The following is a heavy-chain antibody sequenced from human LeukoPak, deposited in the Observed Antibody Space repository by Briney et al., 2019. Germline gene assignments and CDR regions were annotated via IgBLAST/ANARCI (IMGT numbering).Heavy chain of an antibody. CDR3: ARGQSSSWPFDY. Sequence: GGSLRLSCAASGFTFSSYGMHWVRQAPGKGLEWVAVIWYDGSNKYYADSVKGRFTISRDNSKNTLYLQMNSLRAEDTAVYYCARGQSSSWPFDYWGQGTLVTVSS. V-gene: IGHV3-33*01. CDR2: IWYDGSNK. J-gene: IGHJ4*02. CDR1: GFTFSSYG. D-gene: IGHD6-13*01.